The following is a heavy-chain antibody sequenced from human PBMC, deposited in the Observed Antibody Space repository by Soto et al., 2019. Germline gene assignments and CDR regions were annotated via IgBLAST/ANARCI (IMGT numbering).Heavy chain of an antibody. Sequence: PXGCLRLYCAASGFTFSSYSMHWVRQAPGKGLEWVAVISYDGSNKYYADSVKGRFTISRDNSKNTLYLQMNSLRAEDTAVYYCERELRFHYFDDWGQGTLVTVSS. CDR1: GFTFSSYS. CDR3: ERELRFHYFDD. V-gene: IGHV3-30-3*01. J-gene: IGHJ4*02. CDR2: ISYDGSNK. D-gene: IGHD5-12*01.